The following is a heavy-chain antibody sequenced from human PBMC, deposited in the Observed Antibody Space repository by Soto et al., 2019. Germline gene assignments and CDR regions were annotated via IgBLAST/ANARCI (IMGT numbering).Heavy chain of an antibody. Sequence: ASVQVSCKASGYTFTGYYMHWVRQAPGQGLEWMGWINPNSGGTNYAQKFQGWVTMTRGTSISTAYMELSRLRSDDTAVYYCARERVVVPAAFGRDGYYYYGMDVWGQGTTVTVSS. CDR1: GYTFTGYY. V-gene: IGHV1-2*04. D-gene: IGHD2-2*01. J-gene: IGHJ6*02. CDR2: INPNSGGT. CDR3: ARERVVVPAAFGRDGYYYYGMDV.